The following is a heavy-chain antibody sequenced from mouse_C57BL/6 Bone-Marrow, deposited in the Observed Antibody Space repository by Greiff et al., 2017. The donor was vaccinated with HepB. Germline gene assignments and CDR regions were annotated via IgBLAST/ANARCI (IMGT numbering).Heavy chain of an antibody. CDR2: ISDGGSYT. CDR3: AEGFPWGDY. V-gene: IGHV5-4*01. CDR1: GFTFSSYA. J-gene: IGHJ2*01. Sequence: EVQLVESGGGLVKPGGSLKLSCAASGFTFSSYAMSWVRQTPEKRLEWVATISDGGSYTYYPDNVKGRFTISRDNAKNNLYLQMSHLKSEDPAMYYCAEGFPWGDYWGQGTTLTVSS.